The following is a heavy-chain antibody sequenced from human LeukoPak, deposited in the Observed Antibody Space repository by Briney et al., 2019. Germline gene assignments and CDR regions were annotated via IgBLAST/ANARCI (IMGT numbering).Heavy chain of an antibody. CDR1: GFTLSSYW. V-gene: IGHV3-74*01. CDR2: INNDGVST. Sequence: GGSLRLSCATSGFTLSSYWMHWVRQVPGKGLEWLSRINNDGVSTSYADSVKGRFTISRDNAKNSLYLQMNSLRVEDTAVYYCARPDSRYFYGMGVWGQGTTVTVSS. CDR3: ARPDSRYFYGMGV. D-gene: IGHD2/OR15-2a*01. J-gene: IGHJ6*02.